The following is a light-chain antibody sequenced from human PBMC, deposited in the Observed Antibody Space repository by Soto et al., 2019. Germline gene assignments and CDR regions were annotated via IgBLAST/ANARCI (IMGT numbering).Light chain of an antibody. J-gene: IGKJ1*01. Sequence: DIQMTQSPSSLSASVGDRVTITCRASQDISNYLAWYQQRPGQVPNLLIYAASTLQSGVPSRFSGSGSGTDFTLTIRSLQPEDVATYYCQKYNSAPWTFGQGAKVEIK. V-gene: IGKV1-27*01. CDR2: AAS. CDR1: QDISNY. CDR3: QKYNSAPWT.